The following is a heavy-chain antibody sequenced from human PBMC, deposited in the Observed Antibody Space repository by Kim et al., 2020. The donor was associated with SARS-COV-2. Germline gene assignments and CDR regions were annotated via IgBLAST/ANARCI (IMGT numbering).Heavy chain of an antibody. CDR2: IRSKANSYAT. CDR3: TRGRGIQIDFDY. D-gene: IGHD5-18*01. CDR1: GFTFSGSA. J-gene: IGHJ4*02. V-gene: IGHV3-73*01. Sequence: GGSLRLSCAASGFTFSGSAMHWVRQASGKGLEWVGRIRSKANSYATAYAASVKGRFTISRDDSKNTAYLQMNSLKTEDTAVYYCTRGRGIQIDFDYWGQGTLVTVSS.